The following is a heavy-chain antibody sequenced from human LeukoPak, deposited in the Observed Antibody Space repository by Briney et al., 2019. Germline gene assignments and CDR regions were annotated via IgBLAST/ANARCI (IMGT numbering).Heavy chain of an antibody. V-gene: IGHV4-39*01. D-gene: IGHD6-13*01. J-gene: IGHJ4*02. CDR2: IYYSGST. Sequence: SETLSLTCTVSGGSISSSSYYWGWIRQPPGKGLEWIGSIYYSGSTYYNPSLKSRVTISVDTSKNQFSLKLSSVTAADTAVYYCATAYSSSWYDYWGQGTLVTVSS. CDR1: GGSISSSSYY. CDR3: ATAYSSSWYDY.